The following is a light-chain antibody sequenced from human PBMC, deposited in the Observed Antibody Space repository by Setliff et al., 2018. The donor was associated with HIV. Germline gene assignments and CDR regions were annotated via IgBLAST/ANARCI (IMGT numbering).Light chain of an antibody. CDR3: SSYTSTSTPWV. J-gene: IGLJ3*02. CDR2: EVS. Sequence: QSALTQPASVSGSPGQSITISCTGTSSDVGGYNYVSWYQQHPGKAPKLMIYEVSNRPSGVSNRFSGSKSGNTVSLTISGLQAEDEADYYCSSYTSTSTPWVFGGGTKVTVL. V-gene: IGLV2-14*01. CDR1: SSDVGGYNY.